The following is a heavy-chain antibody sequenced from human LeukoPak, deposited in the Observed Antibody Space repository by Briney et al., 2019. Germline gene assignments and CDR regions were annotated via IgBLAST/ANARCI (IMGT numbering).Heavy chain of an antibody. CDR3: ARDPDYYDSSGYGDY. D-gene: IGHD3-22*01. Sequence: ASVKVSCKASGYTFTGYYMHWVRQAPGQGLEWMGWINPNSGGTNYAQKFQGRVTMTRDTSISTAYMELGRLRSDDTAVYYCARDPDYYDSSGYGDYWGQGTLVTVSS. CDR2: INPNSGGT. CDR1: GYTFTGYY. J-gene: IGHJ4*02. V-gene: IGHV1-2*02.